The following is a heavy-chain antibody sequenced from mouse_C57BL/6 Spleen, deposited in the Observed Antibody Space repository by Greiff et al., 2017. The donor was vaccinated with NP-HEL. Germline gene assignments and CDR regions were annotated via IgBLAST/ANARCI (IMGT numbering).Heavy chain of an antibody. CDR1: GYSFTGYF. D-gene: IGHD2-3*01. V-gene: IGHV1-20*01. J-gene: IGHJ1*03. CDR3: AREVYNGYYSYWYFDV. Sequence: VQLQQSGPELVKPGDSVKISCKASGYSFTGYFMNWVMQSHGKSLEWIGRINPYNGDTFYNQKFKGKATLTVDTSSSTAYMELRSLTSEDSAVYYCAREVYNGYYSYWYFDVWGTGTTVTVSS. CDR2: INPYNGDT.